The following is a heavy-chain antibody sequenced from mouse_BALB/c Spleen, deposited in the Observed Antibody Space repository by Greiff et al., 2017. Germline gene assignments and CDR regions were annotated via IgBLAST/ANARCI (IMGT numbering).Heavy chain of an antibody. D-gene: IGHD2-2*01. CDR1: GYTFTSYW. J-gene: IGHJ3*01. CDR2: IYPSDSYT. CDR3: TVYGYDGGVAY. V-gene: IGHV1-69*02. Sequence: QVQLQQPGAELVRPGASVKLSCKASGYTFTSYWINWVKQRPGQGLEWIGNIYPSDSYTNYNQKFKDKATLTVDKSSSTAYMQLSSPTSEDSAVYYCTVYGYDGGVAYWGQGTLVTVSA.